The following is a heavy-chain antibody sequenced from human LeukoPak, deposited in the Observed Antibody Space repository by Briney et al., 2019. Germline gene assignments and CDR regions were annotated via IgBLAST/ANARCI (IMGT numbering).Heavy chain of an antibody. CDR2: ISSSSSYI. J-gene: IGHJ4*02. CDR3: ARVSIAAAVTPYYFDY. Sequence: GGSLRLSCAASGFTFSSYSMNWVRQAPGKGLEWVSSISSSSSYIHYADSVKGRFTISRDNAKNSLYLQMNSLRAEDTAVYYCARVSIAAAVTPYYFDYWGQGTLVTVSS. D-gene: IGHD6-13*01. V-gene: IGHV3-21*01. CDR1: GFTFSSYS.